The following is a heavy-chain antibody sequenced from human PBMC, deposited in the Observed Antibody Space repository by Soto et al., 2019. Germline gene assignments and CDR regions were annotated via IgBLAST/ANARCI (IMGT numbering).Heavy chain of an antibody. Sequence: PSETLSLTCAVSGYSISSGYYWGWIRQPPGKGLEWIGSIYHSGSTYYNPSLKSRVTISVDTSKNQFSLKLSSVTAADTAVYYCARQELELRYGAFDIWGQRTMVTVSS. CDR2: IYHSGST. CDR1: GYSISSGYY. J-gene: IGHJ3*02. CDR3: ARQELELRYGAFDI. V-gene: IGHV4-38-2*01. D-gene: IGHD1-7*01.